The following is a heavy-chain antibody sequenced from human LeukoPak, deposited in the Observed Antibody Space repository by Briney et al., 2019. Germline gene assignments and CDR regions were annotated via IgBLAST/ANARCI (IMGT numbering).Heavy chain of an antibody. V-gene: IGHV1-46*01. CDR1: GYIFTSYF. J-gene: IGHJ4*02. CDR3: ARGSIVGATFDYFDY. D-gene: IGHD1-26*01. Sequence: ASVKVSCKASGYIFTSYFMHWVRQAPGQGLEWMGLINPSGGSTRCAQKFQGRVTMTRDMSTSTVYMELSSLRSDDTAVYYCARGSIVGATFDYFDYWGQGTLVTVSS. CDR2: INPSGGST.